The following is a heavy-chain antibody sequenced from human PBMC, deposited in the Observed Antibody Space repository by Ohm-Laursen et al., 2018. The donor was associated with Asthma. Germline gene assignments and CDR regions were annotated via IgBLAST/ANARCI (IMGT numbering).Heavy chain of an antibody. D-gene: IGHD1-26*01. J-gene: IGHJ1*01. V-gene: IGHV3-21*01. CDR1: GYTFSRYS. Sequence: SLRLSCAASGYTFSRYSIHWVRQFPGKGLEWVASISTASTFIYYADSVRGRFTTSRDNAKNSAYLQMNSLRAEDTALYYCARIGPEWELPGREYSLHHWGEGTLVTVSS. CDR3: ARIGPEWELPGREYSLHH. CDR2: ISTASTFI.